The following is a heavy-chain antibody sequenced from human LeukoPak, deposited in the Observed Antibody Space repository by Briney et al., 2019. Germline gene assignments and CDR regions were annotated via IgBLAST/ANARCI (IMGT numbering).Heavy chain of an antibody. D-gene: IGHD3-22*01. CDR1: GGSISSYY. CDR3: ARDLYYDSSGYYYNWFDP. J-gene: IGHJ5*02. Sequence: SETLSLTCTVSGGSISSYYWSWIRQPPGKGLEWIGYIYYSGSTNYNPSLKRRVTISVDTSKNQFSLKLSSVTAADTAVYYCARDLYYDSSGYYYNWFDPWGQGTLVTVSS. V-gene: IGHV4-59*01. CDR2: IYYSGST.